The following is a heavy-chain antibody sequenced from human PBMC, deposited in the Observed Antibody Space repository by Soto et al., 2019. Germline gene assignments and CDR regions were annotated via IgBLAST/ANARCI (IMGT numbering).Heavy chain of an antibody. D-gene: IGHD6-19*01. J-gene: IGHJ4*02. CDR1: GGTFSSYT. V-gene: IGHV1-69*02. CDR2: IIPILGIA. CDR3: ASGYSSGWYEV. Sequence: QVQLVQSGTEVKKPGSSVRVSSKASGGTFSSYTISWVRQAPGQGLEWMGRIIPILGIANYAQKFRGRVTITADKSTSTAYMELSSLRSEDTAVYYCASGYSSGWYEVWGQGTLVTVSS.